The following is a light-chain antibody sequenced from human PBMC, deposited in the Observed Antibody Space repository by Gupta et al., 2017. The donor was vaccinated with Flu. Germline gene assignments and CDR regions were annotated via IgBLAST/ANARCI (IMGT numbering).Light chain of an antibody. Sequence: SSELTQPPSVSVSPGQTASITCSGATLGDKYASWYQQQPGQSPVLVIYKDTKGTSGIPSRFSGSTSGNTATLTLRGTQAMDEDDYYCQAWDSIVVFGGGTKRTVL. V-gene: IGLV3-1*01. J-gene: IGLJ2*01. CDR1: TLGDKY. CDR3: QAWDSIVV. CDR2: KDT.